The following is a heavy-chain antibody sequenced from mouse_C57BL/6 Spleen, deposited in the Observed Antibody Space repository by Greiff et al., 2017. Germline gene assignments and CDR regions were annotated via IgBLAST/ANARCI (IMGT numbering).Heavy chain of an antibody. CDR1: GYTFTDYN. CDR3: ERGDDGSRQAWFAD. V-gene: IGHV1-18*01. CDR2: INPNNGGT. Sequence: VQLQQSGPELVKPGASVKIPCKASGYTFTDYNMDWVKQSHGKSLEWIGDINPNNGGTIYNQKFKGKATLTVDKSSSPAYMELRSLTSEDTAVYDCERGDDGSRQAWFADWGQGTLVTVSA. J-gene: IGHJ3*01. D-gene: IGHD1-1*01.